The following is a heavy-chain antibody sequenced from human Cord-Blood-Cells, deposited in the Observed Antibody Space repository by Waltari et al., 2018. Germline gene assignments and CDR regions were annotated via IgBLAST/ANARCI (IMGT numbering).Heavy chain of an antibody. CDR2: ISYDGSNK. D-gene: IGHD6-13*01. Sequence: QVQLVASGGGVVQPGRSLSLSCAASGFPFSSFAMHWFRQAPGKGLEWVAVISYDGSNKYYADSVKGRFTISRDNSKNTLYLQMNSLRAEDTAVYYCARETALTAASFDYWGQGTLVTVSS. V-gene: IGHV3-30-3*01. CDR1: GFPFSSFA. CDR3: ARETALTAASFDY. J-gene: IGHJ4*02.